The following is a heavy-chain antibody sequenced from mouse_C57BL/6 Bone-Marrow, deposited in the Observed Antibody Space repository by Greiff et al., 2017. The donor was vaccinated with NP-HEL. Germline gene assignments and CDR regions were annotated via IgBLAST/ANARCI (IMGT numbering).Heavy chain of an antibody. J-gene: IGHJ4*01. V-gene: IGHV5-16*01. Sequence: EVQLVESEGGLVQPGSSMKLSCTASGFTFSDYYMAWVRQVPEKGLEWVANINYDGSSTYYLDSLKSRFIISRDNAKNILYLQMSSLKSEDTATDYCAIEGGLRRRTYAMDFWDQGTSVTVTA. D-gene: IGHD2-4*01. CDR1: GFTFSDYY. CDR3: AIEGGLRRRTYAMDF. CDR2: INYDGSST.